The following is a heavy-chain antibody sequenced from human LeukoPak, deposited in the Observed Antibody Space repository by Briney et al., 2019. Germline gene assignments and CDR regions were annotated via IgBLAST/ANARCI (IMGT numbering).Heavy chain of an antibody. CDR2: IYYSGST. CDR3: ARGRYYYDSSGYWYDY. CDR1: GGSISSSSYY. J-gene: IGHJ4*02. Sequence: SETLSLTCAVSGGSISSSSYYWGWIRQPPGKGLEWIGSIYYSGSTYYNPSRKSRVTIAVDTAKNQLSLKLSCVTAAGTAVYYCARGRYYYDSSGYWYDYWGQGTLVTVSS. V-gene: IGHV4-39*07. D-gene: IGHD3-22*01.